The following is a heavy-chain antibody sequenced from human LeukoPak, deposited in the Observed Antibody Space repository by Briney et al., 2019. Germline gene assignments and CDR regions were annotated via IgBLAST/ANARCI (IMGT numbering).Heavy chain of an antibody. CDR3: AREFRTTTWSFDAFDL. J-gene: IGHJ3*01. V-gene: IGHV1-2*02. CDR1: GYTFTDYY. D-gene: IGHD1/OR15-1a*01. Sequence: ASVKVSFKASGYTFTDYYMHWVRQAPAQGLDWVGLINPTSGATNYAQKFQGRVTMTRDTSNNTSYMELSRLRSDDTAVYYCAREFRTTTWSFDAFDLWGQGTMVTVSS. CDR2: INPTSGAT.